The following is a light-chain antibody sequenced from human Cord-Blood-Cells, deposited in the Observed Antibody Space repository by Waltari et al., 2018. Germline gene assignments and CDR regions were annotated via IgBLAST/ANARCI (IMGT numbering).Light chain of an antibody. J-gene: IGKJ1*01. Sequence: DIQMTQSSSSLSASVGARVTITCRASQSISSYLNWYQQKPGKAPKLLIYAASSLQSGVQSRFSGSGSGTDFTLTISSLQPEDFATYYCQQSYSTPWTFGQGTKVEIK. CDR1: QSISSY. CDR2: AAS. V-gene: IGKV1-39*01. CDR3: QQSYSTPWT.